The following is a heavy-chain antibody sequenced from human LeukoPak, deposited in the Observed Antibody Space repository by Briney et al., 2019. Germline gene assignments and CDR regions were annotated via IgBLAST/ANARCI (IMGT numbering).Heavy chain of an antibody. CDR2: IYYSGST. CDR1: GGSISSGDYY. D-gene: IGHD6-6*01. J-gene: IGHJ3*02. CDR3: ARDPFYSSWGRGAFDI. Sequence: PSETLSLTCTVSGGSISSGDYYWSWIRQPPGKGLEWIGYIYYSGSTYYNPSLKSRVTISVDTSKNQFYLKLISVTAADTAVYYCARDPFYSSWGRGAFDIWGEGTMVTVSS. V-gene: IGHV4-30-4*01.